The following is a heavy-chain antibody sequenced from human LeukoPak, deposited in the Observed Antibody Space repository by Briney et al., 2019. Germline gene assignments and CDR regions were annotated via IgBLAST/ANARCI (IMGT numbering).Heavy chain of an antibody. CDR3: AKVAAIAAAGADY. J-gene: IGHJ4*02. V-gene: IGHV3-23*01. CDR1: GFTFSNYA. Sequence: GGSLRLSCAASGFTFSNYAMTWVRQAPGKGLEWVSAINDRGGNTYYADSVKGRFTISRDNSKNTLYLQMNSLRAEDTAVYYCAKVAAIAAAGADYWGQGTLVTVSS. CDR2: INDRGGNT. D-gene: IGHD6-13*01.